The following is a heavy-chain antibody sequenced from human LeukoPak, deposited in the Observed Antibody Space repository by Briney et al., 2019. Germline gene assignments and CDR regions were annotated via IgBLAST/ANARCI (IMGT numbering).Heavy chain of an antibody. CDR2: ISGRSSYI. V-gene: IGHV3-21*01. D-gene: IGHD3-22*01. CDR1: GFTFSSYN. J-gene: IGHJ4*02. CDR3: GRGDSRGYLLDS. Sequence: GGSLRLSCAASGFTFSSYNLNWVRQAPGKGLEWVSSISGRSSYIYYADSVKGRFTISRDNAKNSLYLQMNSLRDEDTAVYYCGRGDSRGYLLDSWGQGTLVTVSS.